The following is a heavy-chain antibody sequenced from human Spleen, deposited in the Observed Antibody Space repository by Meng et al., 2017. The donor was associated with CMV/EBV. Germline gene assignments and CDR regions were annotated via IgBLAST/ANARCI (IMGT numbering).Heavy chain of an antibody. V-gene: IGHV3-30-3*02. CDR2: ISYDGSNK. D-gene: IGHD6-13*01. CDR1: GFTFSSYA. CDR3: ATGSAAAGSTGGAAGLFDY. Sequence: GGSLRLSCAASGFTFSSYAMHWVRQAPGKGLEWVAVISYDGSNKYYADSVKGRFTISRDNSKNTLYLQMNSLTSEDTAVYYCATGSAAAGSTGGAAGLFDYWGQGTLVTVS. J-gene: IGHJ4*02.